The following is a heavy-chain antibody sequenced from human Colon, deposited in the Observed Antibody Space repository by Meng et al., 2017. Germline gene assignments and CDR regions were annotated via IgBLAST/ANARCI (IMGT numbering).Heavy chain of an antibody. V-gene: IGHV3-64*01. CDR1: GFNFNIYA. Sequence: GESLKISCAASGFNFNIYAMHWVRQAPGKGLEYVSSIRSDGGYTNYANSVKDRFTISRDNSKNTLYLQMASLRAEDTAVYFCARALPPNFDDWGQGTLVTVSS. CDR2: IRSDGGYT. J-gene: IGHJ4*02. D-gene: IGHD2-21*02. CDR3: ARALPPNFDD.